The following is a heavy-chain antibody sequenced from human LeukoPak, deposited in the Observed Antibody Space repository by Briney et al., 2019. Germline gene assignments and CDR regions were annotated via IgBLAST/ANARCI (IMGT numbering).Heavy chain of an antibody. Sequence: GGSLRLSCAASGFTFSSYEMNWVRQAPGKGLEWVSYISSSGSTIYYADSVKGRFTISRDNAKNSPYLQMNSLRAEDTAVYYCASCPFNFQSEHDAFDIWGQGTMVTVSS. CDR2: ISSSGSTI. V-gene: IGHV3-48*03. D-gene: IGHD1-20*01. CDR1: GFTFSSYE. CDR3: ASCPFNFQSEHDAFDI. J-gene: IGHJ3*02.